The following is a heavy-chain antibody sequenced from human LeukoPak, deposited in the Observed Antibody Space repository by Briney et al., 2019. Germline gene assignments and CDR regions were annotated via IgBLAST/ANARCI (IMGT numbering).Heavy chain of an antibody. CDR3: ARTYCGGDCRGYYYHYYMDV. D-gene: IGHD2-21*02. V-gene: IGHV4-61*02. CDR2: IYTSGST. CDR1: GGSISSSSYY. J-gene: IGHJ6*03. Sequence: SETLSLTCTVSGGSISSSSYYWSWIRQPAGKGLEWIGRIYTSGSTKYNPSLKSRVTISVDRSKNQFSLKLRSVTAADTAVYYCARTYCGGDCRGYYYHYYMDVWGKGTTVTISS.